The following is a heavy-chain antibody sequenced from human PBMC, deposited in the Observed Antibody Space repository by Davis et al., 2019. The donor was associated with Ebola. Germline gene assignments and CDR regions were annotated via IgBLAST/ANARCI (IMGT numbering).Heavy chain of an antibody. V-gene: IGHV1-46*01. J-gene: IGHJ4*02. CDR1: GYTFTSYY. CDR3: AISYSSGWYWGFDC. D-gene: IGHD6-19*01. Sequence: ASVKVSCKASGYTFTSYYMHWVRQAPGQGLEWMGIINPSGGRASYAQKFQGRVSMTRDTSTSTVYMELSSLRSEDTAVYYCAISYSSGWYWGFDCWGQGTLVTVSS. CDR2: INPSGGRA.